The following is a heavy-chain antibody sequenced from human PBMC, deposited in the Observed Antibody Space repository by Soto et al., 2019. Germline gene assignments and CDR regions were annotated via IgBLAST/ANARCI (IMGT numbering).Heavy chain of an antibody. J-gene: IGHJ6*02. CDR3: ARGGGSSWYYYYYYGMDV. D-gene: IGHD6-13*01. CDR2: INHSGST. CDR1: GGSFSGYY. Sequence: PSETLSLTCAVYGGSFSGYYWSWIRQPPGKGLEWIGEINHSGSTNHNPSLKSRVTISVDTSKNQFSLKLSSVTAADTAVYYCARGGGSSWYYYYYYGMDVWGQGTTVTVSS. V-gene: IGHV4-34*01.